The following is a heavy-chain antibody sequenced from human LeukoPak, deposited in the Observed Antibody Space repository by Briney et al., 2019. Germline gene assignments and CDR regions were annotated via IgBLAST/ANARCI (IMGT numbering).Heavy chain of an antibody. D-gene: IGHD6-19*01. CDR2: IKQDGSEK. J-gene: IGHJ4*02. V-gene: IGHV3-7*03. CDR3: ARSPVAGPPNYFDY. CDR1: GFTFSSYW. Sequence: GGSLRLSCAASGFTFSSYWMSWVRQAPGKGLEWVANIKQDGSEKYYVDSVKGRFTISRDNSKNTLYLQIDFLTAEDTAVYYCARSPVAGPPNYFDYLGQGTLVTVSS.